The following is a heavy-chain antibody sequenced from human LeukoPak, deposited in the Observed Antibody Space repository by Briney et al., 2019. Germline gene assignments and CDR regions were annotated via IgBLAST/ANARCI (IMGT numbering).Heavy chain of an antibody. V-gene: IGHV3-53*01. D-gene: IGHD6-19*01. CDR2: IYSGGGT. Sequence: GGSLRLSCAASGFTFSDHYMDWVRQAPGKGLEWVSVIYSGGGTYYADSVKGRFTISRDNSKNTLYLQMNSLRVEDTAVYYCARAPREYSSGLAAFDMWGQGTMVTVSS. CDR1: GFTFSDHY. J-gene: IGHJ3*02. CDR3: ARAPREYSSGLAAFDM.